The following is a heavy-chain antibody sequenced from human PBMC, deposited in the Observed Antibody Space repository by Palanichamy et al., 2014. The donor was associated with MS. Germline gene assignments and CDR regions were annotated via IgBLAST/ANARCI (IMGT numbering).Heavy chain of an antibody. D-gene: IGHD1-26*01. CDR1: GFTVSSNY. CDR2: IYSGGST. Sequence: EVQLVESGGGLIQPGGSLRLSCAASGFTVSSNYMSWVRQAPGKGLEWVSVIYSGGSTYYADSVKGRFTISRDNSKNTLYLQMNSLRAEDTAVYYCATTIRNGGATHAGYFQHWGQGTLVTVSS. V-gene: IGHV3-53*01. CDR3: ATTIRNGGATHAGYFQH. J-gene: IGHJ1*01.